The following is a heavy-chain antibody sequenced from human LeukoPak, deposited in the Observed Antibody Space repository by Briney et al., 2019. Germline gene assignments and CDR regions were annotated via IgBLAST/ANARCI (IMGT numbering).Heavy chain of an antibody. D-gene: IGHD1/OR15-1a*01. V-gene: IGHV3-7*03. CDR3: AEGNSLDV. CDR1: GFPFSKSW. CDR2: IKSDGSGI. J-gene: IGHJ6*04. Sequence: GGSLRLSCAVSGFPFSKSWMYWVRQAPGKGLEGVANIKSDGSGISYGDSVKGRFIISRDNAMDSLYLQMNSLRVEDTAVYFCAEGNSLDVWGKGTAVTVSS.